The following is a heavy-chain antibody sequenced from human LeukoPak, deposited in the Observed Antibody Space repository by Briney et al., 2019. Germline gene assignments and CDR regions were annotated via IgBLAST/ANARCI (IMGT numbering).Heavy chain of an antibody. CDR2: ISWNSGSI. Sequence: GGSLRLSCAASGFTFDDYAMHWVRQAPGKGLEWVSGISWNSGSIGYADSVKGRFTISRDNAKNSLYLQMNSLRAEDTALYYCAKSLRDSSLLLLFRVDAFDIWGQGTMVTVSS. D-gene: IGHD2-15*01. CDR1: GFTFDDYA. V-gene: IGHV3-9*01. J-gene: IGHJ3*02. CDR3: AKSLRDSSLLLLFRVDAFDI.